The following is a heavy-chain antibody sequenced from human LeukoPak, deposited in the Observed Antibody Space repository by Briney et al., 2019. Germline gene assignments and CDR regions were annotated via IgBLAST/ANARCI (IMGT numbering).Heavy chain of an antibody. CDR3: AKDLSSIAAAGTPLDY. CDR2: ISGSGGST. V-gene: IGHV3-23*01. Sequence: GGSLRLSCAASGFTFSSYAMSWVRQAPGKGLEWVSAISGSGGSTYYADSVKGRSTVSRDNSKNTLYLQMNSLRAEDTAVYYCAKDLSSIAAAGTPLDYWGQGTLVTVSS. J-gene: IGHJ4*02. CDR1: GFTFSSYA. D-gene: IGHD6-13*01.